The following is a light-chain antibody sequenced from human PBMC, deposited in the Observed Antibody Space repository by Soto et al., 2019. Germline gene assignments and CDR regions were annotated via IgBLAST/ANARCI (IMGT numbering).Light chain of an antibody. CDR1: LSVSSSY. CDR3: QQYGSSRWT. Sequence: EIVLTQSPGTLSLSPGERATLSCRAILSVSSSYLAWYQQKPGQAPRLLIYGASSRATGIPDRFSGSGSGTDFTLTISRLEPEDFAVYYCQQYGSSRWTFGQGTKVEIK. J-gene: IGKJ1*01. CDR2: GAS. V-gene: IGKV3-20*01.